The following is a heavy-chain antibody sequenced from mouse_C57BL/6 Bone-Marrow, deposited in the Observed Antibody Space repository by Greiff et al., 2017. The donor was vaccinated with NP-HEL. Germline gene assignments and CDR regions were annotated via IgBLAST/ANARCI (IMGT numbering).Heavy chain of an antibody. Sequence: QVQLQQPGAELVKPGASVKLSCKASGYTFTSYWMHWVKQRPGQGLEWIGMIHPNSGSTNYNEKFKSKATLTVDKSSSTAYMQLSSLTSEDSAVYNCARSDGYYSYWYFDVWGTGTTVTVSS. J-gene: IGHJ1*03. CDR2: IHPNSGST. D-gene: IGHD2-3*01. CDR3: ARSDGYYSYWYFDV. CDR1: GYTFTSYW. V-gene: IGHV1-64*01.